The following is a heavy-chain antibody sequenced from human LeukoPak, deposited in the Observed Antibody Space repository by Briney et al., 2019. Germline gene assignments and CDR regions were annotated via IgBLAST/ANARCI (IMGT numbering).Heavy chain of an antibody. J-gene: IGHJ4*02. CDR2: ISSSGSTI. CDR1: GFTFSSYE. CDR3: ARARVLPGAMFGFFDY. V-gene: IGHV3-48*03. Sequence: GGSPRLSCAVSGFTFSSYEMNWVRQAPGKGLEWISYISSSGSTIYYTDSVKGRFTISRDNAKNSLYLQMNSLRVEDTAVYYCARARVLPGAMFGFFDYWGQGTLVTVSS. D-gene: IGHD2-2*01.